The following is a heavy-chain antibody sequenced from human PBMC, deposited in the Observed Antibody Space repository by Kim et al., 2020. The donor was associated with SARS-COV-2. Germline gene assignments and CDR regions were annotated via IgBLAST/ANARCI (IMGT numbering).Heavy chain of an antibody. CDR3: ARGEGSEFGYDF. CDR2: INANTGDT. D-gene: IGHD3-10*01. J-gene: IGHJ4*02. Sequence: ASVKVSCTASGYRFSAYNMDWVRRVPGQGPEWMGWINANTGDTKFAQKFQGRVTMTTDTSITTVYMELSRLTSDDTATYYCARGEGSEFGYDFWGQGTLVTVSS. V-gene: IGHV1-2*02. CDR1: GYRFSAYN.